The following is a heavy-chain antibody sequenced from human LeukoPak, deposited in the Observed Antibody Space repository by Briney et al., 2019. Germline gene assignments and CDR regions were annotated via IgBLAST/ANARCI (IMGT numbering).Heavy chain of an antibody. CDR2: IKEDGSQK. CDR1: GFTFSSFW. Sequence: GGSLRLSCAASGFTFSSFWMTWVRQAPGKGLEWVANIKEDGSQKYYVDSVKGRFTISRDNSKNTLYLQMNSLRAEDTAVYYCAKDIRSWGQGTLVTVSS. CDR3: AKDIRS. V-gene: IGHV3-7*03. J-gene: IGHJ5*02. D-gene: IGHD3-3*02.